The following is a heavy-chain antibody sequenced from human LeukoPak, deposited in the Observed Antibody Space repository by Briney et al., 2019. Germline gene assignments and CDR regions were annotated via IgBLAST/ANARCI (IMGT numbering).Heavy chain of an antibody. V-gene: IGHV3-23*01. D-gene: IGHD6-13*01. Sequence: SATDGSAQYAESVKGRFTISRDNSKNSLYLQMNSLRDEDTAVYYCAKAGIAAAGTGAFDVWGQGTMVTVSS. CDR2: SATDGSA. CDR3: AKAGIAAAGTGAFDV. J-gene: IGHJ3*01.